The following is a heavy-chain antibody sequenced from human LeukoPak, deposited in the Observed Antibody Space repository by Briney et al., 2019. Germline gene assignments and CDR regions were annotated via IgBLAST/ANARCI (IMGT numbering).Heavy chain of an antibody. CDR1: GFTVSSNY. CDR2: IYSGGST. J-gene: IGHJ6*03. Sequence: GGSLRLSCAASGFTVSSNYMSWVRQAPGKGLEWVSVIYSGGSTYYADSVKGRYTISRDNSKNTLYLQMNSLRAEDTAVYYCASRNYDFWYMDVWGKGTTVTVSS. V-gene: IGHV3-66*02. D-gene: IGHD3-3*01. CDR3: ASRNYDFWYMDV.